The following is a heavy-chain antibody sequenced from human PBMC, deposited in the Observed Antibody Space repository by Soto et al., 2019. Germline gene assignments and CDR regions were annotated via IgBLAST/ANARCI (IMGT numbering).Heavy chain of an antibody. J-gene: IGHJ4*02. V-gene: IGHV1-2*04. Sequence: QVQLVQSGAEVKKPGASVKVSCKASGYTFTGYYMHWVRQAPGQGLEWMGWINPNSGGTNYAQTFQGWVTMTRDTSISTAYMELGRLRSDDTAVYYCARDYGDYSLRFVYWGQGTLVTVSS. CDR3: ARDYGDYSLRFVY. CDR2: INPNSGGT. D-gene: IGHD4-17*01. CDR1: GYTFTGYY.